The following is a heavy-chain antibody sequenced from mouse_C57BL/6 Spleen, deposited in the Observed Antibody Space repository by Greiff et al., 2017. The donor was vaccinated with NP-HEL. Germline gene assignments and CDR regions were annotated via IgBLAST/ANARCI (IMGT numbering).Heavy chain of an antibody. J-gene: IGHJ3*01. CDR2: IRSKSNNYAT. Sequence: EVHLVESGGGLVQPKGSLKLSCAASGFSFNTYAMNWVRQAPGKGVEWVARIRSKSNNYATYYADSVKDRFTISRDDSESMLYLQMNNLKTEDTAMYYCVRPYSNYEIWAYWGQGTLVTVSA. CDR3: VRPYSNYEIWAY. V-gene: IGHV10-1*01. D-gene: IGHD2-5*01. CDR1: GFSFNTYA.